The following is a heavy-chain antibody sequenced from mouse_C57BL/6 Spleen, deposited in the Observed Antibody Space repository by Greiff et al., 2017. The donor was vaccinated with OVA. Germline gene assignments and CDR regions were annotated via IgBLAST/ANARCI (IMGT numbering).Heavy chain of an antibody. D-gene: IGHD1-1*01. Sequence: EVKVEESGGGLVKPGGSLKLSCAASGFTFSDYGMHWVRQAPEKGLEWVAYISSGSSTIYYADTVKGRFTISRDNAKNTLFLQMTSLRSEDTAMYYCARHTTVVGDYWGQGTTLTVSS. J-gene: IGHJ2*01. V-gene: IGHV5-17*01. CDR1: GFTFSDYG. CDR2: ISSGSSTI. CDR3: ARHTTVVGDY.